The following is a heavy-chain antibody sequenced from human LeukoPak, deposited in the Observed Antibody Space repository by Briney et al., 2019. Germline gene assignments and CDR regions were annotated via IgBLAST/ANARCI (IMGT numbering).Heavy chain of an antibody. J-gene: IGHJ3*02. CDR3: ARPESGTYVARAFDI. V-gene: IGHV4-39*01. CDR1: GFTFSDYY. CDR2: IYYSGST. D-gene: IGHD1-26*01. Sequence: GSLRLSCTASGFTFSDYYMSWIRQAPGKGLEWIGSIYYSGSTYYNPSLKSRVTISVDTSKNQFSLKLSSVTAADTAVYYCARPESGTYVARAFDIWGQGTMVNVSS.